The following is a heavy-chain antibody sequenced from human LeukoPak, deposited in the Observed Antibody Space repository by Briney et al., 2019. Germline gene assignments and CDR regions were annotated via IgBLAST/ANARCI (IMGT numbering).Heavy chain of an antibody. J-gene: IGHJ4*02. V-gene: IGHV3-23*01. D-gene: IGHD4-23*01. Sequence: GSLRLSCAASGFTFSSYDMSWVRQAPGKGLEWVSAISGSGGSTYYADSVKGRFTISRDNSKNTLYLQMDSLRAEDTAVYYCAKDLYDGTSDYWGQGTLVTVSS. CDR1: GFTFSSYD. CDR3: AKDLYDGTSDY. CDR2: ISGSGGST.